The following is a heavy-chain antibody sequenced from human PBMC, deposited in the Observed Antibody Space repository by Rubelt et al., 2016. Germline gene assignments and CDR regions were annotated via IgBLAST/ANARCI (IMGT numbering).Heavy chain of an antibody. D-gene: IGHD3-3*01. CDR3: ARDPAEYELWSGYVY. J-gene: IGHJ4*02. CDR1: GYTFTSYY. CDR2: INPSGGST. Sequence: QVQLVQSGAEVKKPGASVKVSCKASGYTFTSYYMHWVRQAPGQGLEWMGIINPSGGSTSYAQKVRGRVTMTRGTSTVTGYMELSSLGSEGTGVYYWARDPAEYELWSGYVYWGQGTLVTVSS. V-gene: IGHV1-46*01.